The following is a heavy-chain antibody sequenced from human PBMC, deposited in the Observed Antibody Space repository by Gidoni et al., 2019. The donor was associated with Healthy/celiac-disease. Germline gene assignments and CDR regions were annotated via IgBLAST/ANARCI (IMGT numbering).Heavy chain of an antibody. CDR3: ARRGSAVTTLDYFDY. Sequence: EVQLVQSGAEVKKHGESLKISCKGSGYSFTSYWIGWVRQMPGKGLEWMGIIYPGDSDTRYSPSFQGQVTISADKSISTAYLQWSSLKASDTAMYYCARRGSAVTTLDYFDYWGQGTLVTVSS. J-gene: IGHJ4*02. D-gene: IGHD4-4*01. V-gene: IGHV5-51*01. CDR1: GYSFTSYW. CDR2: IYPGDSDT.